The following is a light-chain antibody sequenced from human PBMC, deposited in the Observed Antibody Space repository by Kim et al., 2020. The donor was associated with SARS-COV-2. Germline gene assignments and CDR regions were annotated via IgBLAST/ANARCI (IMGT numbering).Light chain of an antibody. J-gene: IGLJ1*01. CDR2: YDS. V-gene: IGLV3-21*04. Sequence: YELTQPPSVSVAPGKTARITCGGNNIGSKSVHWYQQKPGQAPVLVIYYDSDRPSGIPERFSGSNSGNTATLTISRVEAGDEADYYCQVWDSSSDHYVFGTGTKVTVL. CDR1: NIGSKS. CDR3: QVWDSSSDHYV.